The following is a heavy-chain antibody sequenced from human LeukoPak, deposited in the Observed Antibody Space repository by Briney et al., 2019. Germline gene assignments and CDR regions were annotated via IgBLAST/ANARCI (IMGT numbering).Heavy chain of an antibody. Sequence: PSETLSLTCTVSGGSISSYYLSWIRQPAGKGLEWIGRIYTSGSTNYNPSPKSRVHMSVDTSKTQFSLQLSSVTAADTAVYYCARDRYCSSTSCSTIDAFDIWGQGTMVTVSS. CDR1: GGSISSYY. CDR2: IYTSGST. D-gene: IGHD2-2*01. J-gene: IGHJ3*02. V-gene: IGHV4-4*07. CDR3: ARDRYCSSTSCSTIDAFDI.